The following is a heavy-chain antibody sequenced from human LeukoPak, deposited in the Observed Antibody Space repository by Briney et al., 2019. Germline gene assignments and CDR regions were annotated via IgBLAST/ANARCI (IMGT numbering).Heavy chain of an antibody. CDR1: GFTFGSYA. Sequence: GGSLRLSCAASGFTFGSYAMSWVRQAPGKGLEWVSAISGSGGCTYYADSVKGRFTISRDNSKNTLYLQMNSLRAEDTAVYYCAREVDISLVAATGDFDYWGQGTLVTASS. J-gene: IGHJ4*02. CDR3: AREVDISLVAATGDFDY. V-gene: IGHV3-23*01. CDR2: ISGSGGCT. D-gene: IGHD2-15*01.